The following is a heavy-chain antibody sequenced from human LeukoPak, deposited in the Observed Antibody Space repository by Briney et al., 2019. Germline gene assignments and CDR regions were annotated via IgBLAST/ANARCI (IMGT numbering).Heavy chain of an antibody. J-gene: IGHJ4*02. CDR2: ISSSSSYI. CDR1: GFTFSSYS. CDR3: ARVRAVAGGFDN. Sequence: GGSLRLSCAASGFTFSSYSMNWVRQDPGKGLEWVSSISSSSSYIYYADSVKGRFTISRDNAKNSLFLQMNGLTEEDTAVYYCARVRAVAGGFDNWGQGTLVTVSS. D-gene: IGHD6-19*01. V-gene: IGHV3-21*01.